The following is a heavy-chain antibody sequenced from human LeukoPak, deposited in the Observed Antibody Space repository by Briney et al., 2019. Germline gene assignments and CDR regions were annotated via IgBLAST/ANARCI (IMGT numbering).Heavy chain of an antibody. CDR2: INVDGSTT. Sequence: GGSLRLSCAASGFTFSTYWMHWVRQAPGKGLVRVSRINVDGSTTTYADSVKGRFTISRDNAKNTLYLQMNSLRGEDTAVYYCARTFGNNYGDYWGHGTLVTVSS. D-gene: IGHD5-18*01. V-gene: IGHV3-74*01. CDR3: ARTFGNNYGDY. CDR1: GFTFSTYW. J-gene: IGHJ4*01.